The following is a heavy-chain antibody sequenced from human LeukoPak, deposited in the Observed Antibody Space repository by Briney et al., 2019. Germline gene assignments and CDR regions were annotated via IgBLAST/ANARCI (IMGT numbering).Heavy chain of an antibody. Sequence: GGSLRLSCAASGFTFSSYSMNWVRQAPGKGLEWVSSISSSSSYIYYADSVKGRFTISRDNAKNSLYLQMSSLRAEDTAVYYCAREEEGYYYDSSGYSAQPTDYWGQGTLVTVSS. D-gene: IGHD3-22*01. CDR2: ISSSSSYI. V-gene: IGHV3-21*01. CDR1: GFTFSSYS. CDR3: AREEEGYYYDSSGYSAQPTDY. J-gene: IGHJ4*02.